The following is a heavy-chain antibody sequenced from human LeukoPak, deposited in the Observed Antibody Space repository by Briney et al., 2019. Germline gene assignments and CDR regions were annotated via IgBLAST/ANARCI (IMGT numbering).Heavy chain of an antibody. CDR1: GFTFSSYA. J-gene: IGHJ5*02. Sequence: PGGSLRLSCAASGFTFSSYAMSWIRQPPGKGLEWIGTIYYSGSTYYNPSLKSRVTISVDTSKNQFSLKLSSVTAADTAVYYCARGKIDRRFCPPFDPWGQGTLVTVSS. V-gene: IGHV4-39*01. CDR2: IYYSGST. CDR3: ARGKIDRRFCPPFDP.